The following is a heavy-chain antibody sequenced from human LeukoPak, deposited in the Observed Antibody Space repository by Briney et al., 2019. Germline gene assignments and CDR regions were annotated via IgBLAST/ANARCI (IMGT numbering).Heavy chain of an antibody. CDR2: INAGNGNT. CDR1: GYTFTSYA. J-gene: IGHJ2*01. CDR3: ARDQLPPLGGYFDL. V-gene: IGHV1-3*01. Sequence: ASVKVSFKASGYTFTSYAMHWVRQAPGQRLEWMGWINAGNGNTKYSQKFQGRVTITRDTSASTAYMELSSLRSEDTAVYYCARDQLPPLGGYFDLWGRGTLVTVSS. D-gene: IGHD2-2*01.